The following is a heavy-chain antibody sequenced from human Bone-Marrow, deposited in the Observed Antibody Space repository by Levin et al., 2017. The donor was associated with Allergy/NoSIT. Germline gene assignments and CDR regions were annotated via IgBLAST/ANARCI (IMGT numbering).Heavy chain of an antibody. Sequence: GESLKISCKGSGYSFTSYWISWVRQMPGKGLEWMGRIDPSDSYTNYSPSFQGHVTISADKSISTAYLQLSSLKASDTAMYYCARSPVEFHKDAITMVRGVLRDVEYFQHWGQGTLVTVSS. J-gene: IGHJ1*01. CDR2: IDPSDSYT. CDR3: ARSPVEFHKDAITMVRGVLRDVEYFQH. D-gene: IGHD3-10*01. CDR1: GYSFTSYW. V-gene: IGHV5-10-1*01.